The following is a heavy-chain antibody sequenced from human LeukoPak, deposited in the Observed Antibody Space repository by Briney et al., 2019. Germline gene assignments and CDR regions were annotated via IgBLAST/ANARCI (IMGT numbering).Heavy chain of an antibody. CDR2: ISGSDSTI. CDR1: GITFSSYT. V-gene: IGHV3-48*01. D-gene: IGHD5-12*01. Sequence: GGSLRLSCAASGITFSSYTMNWVRQAPGRGLEWVSYISGSDSTIYYADSVKGRFTISRDNAKNSLYLQMNSLRAEDTAVYYCARDPGYSGYDLMAFDIWGQGTMVTVSS. CDR3: ARDPGYSGYDLMAFDI. J-gene: IGHJ3*02.